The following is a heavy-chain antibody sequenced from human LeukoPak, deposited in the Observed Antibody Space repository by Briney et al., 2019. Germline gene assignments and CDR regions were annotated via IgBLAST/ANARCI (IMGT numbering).Heavy chain of an antibody. CDR1: GGSFSGYY. V-gene: IGHV4-34*01. CDR3: ASSSGRGAFDN. D-gene: IGHD6-19*01. J-gene: IGHJ3*02. Sequence: SETLSLTCAVYGGSFSGYYWSWIRQPPGKGLEWIGEINHSGSTNYNPSLKSRVTISVDTSKNQFTLKLSSVTAADTAVYYCASSSGRGAFDNWGQGTMVTVSS. CDR2: INHSGST.